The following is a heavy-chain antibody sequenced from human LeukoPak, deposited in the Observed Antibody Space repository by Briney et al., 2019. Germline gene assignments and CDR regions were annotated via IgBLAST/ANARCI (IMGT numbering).Heavy chain of an antibody. CDR2: ISYSGST. V-gene: IGHV4-39*07. Sequence: SETLSLTCTVSGASISSATYSWGWIRQPPGKGLQWIGTISYSGSTYYNPSLSLKSRVTISVDTSKKQFSLNLSSVTAADTAVYYCARDARVQKWFGELLKTTTYYFDYWGQGTLVTVSS. CDR1: GASISSATYS. CDR3: ARDARVQKWFGELLKTTTYYFDY. J-gene: IGHJ4*02. D-gene: IGHD3-10*01.